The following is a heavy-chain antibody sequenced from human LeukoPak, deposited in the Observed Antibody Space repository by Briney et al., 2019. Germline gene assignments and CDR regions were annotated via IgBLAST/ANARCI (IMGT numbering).Heavy chain of an antibody. J-gene: IGHJ3*02. CDR2: SSSNSSYI. CDR1: GFTFSSYS. V-gene: IGHV3-21*01. D-gene: IGHD1-26*01. Sequence: GGSLRLSCAASGFTFSSYSMNWVRQGPREGLGWVSSSSSNSSYISYADAVKGRFTISRDNARISLYLQRNSLRAEGTAVYYSARWSKGDAFDIWGQGTMVTVSS. CDR3: ARWSKGDAFDI.